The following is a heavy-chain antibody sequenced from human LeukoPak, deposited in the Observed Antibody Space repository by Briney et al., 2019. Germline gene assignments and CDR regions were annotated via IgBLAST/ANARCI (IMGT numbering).Heavy chain of an antibody. D-gene: IGHD2-2*01. J-gene: IGHJ5*02. CDR1: GGSISSGGYS. CDR2: IYHSGST. Sequence: KPSETLSLTCAVSGGSISSGGYSWSWIRQPPGKGLEWIGYIYHSGSTYYNPSLKSRVTISVDRSKNQFSLKLSSVTAADTAVYYRARSTSCPFCWFDPWGQGTLVTVSS. CDR3: ARSTSCPFCWFDP. V-gene: IGHV4-30-2*01.